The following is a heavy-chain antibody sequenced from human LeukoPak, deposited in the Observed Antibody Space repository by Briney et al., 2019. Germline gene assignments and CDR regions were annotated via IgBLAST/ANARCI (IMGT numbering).Heavy chain of an antibody. CDR3: ARDQEQWLGNDAFDI. CDR2: IWYDGSNK. CDR1: GFTFSSYG. D-gene: IGHD6-19*01. V-gene: IGHV3-33*01. Sequence: GGSLRLSCAASGFTFSSYGMHWVRQAPGKGLEWVAVIWYDGSNKYYADSVKGRFTISRDNSKNTLYPQMNSLRAEDTAVYYCARDQEQWLGNDAFDIWGQGTMVTVSS. J-gene: IGHJ3*02.